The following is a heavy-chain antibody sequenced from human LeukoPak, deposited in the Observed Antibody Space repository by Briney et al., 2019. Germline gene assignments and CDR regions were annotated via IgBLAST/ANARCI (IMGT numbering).Heavy chain of an antibody. CDR2: FDPEEAKT. Sequence: ASVKVSCKVSGYSLSELNMQWVRQAPGKGLECLGGFDPEEAKTVYAQNFQGRVTMTEDASTDTAYLELTSLRSDDTAVYYCATRSGDFWSGFVNWGQGTLVTVSS. CDR3: ATRSGDFWSGFVN. V-gene: IGHV1-24*01. J-gene: IGHJ1*01. CDR1: GYSLSELN. D-gene: IGHD3-3*01.